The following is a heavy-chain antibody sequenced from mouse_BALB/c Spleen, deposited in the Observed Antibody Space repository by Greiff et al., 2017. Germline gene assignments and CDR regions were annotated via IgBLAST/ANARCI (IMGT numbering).Heavy chain of an antibody. J-gene: IGHJ4*01. CDR2: IWSGGST. CDR1: GFSLTSYG. CDR3: ARKEGYRYESYYAMDY. V-gene: IGHV2-2*02. D-gene: IGHD2-14*01. Sequence: VKLMESGPGLVQPSQSLSITCTVSGFSLTSYGVHWVRQSPGKGLEWLGVIWSGGSTDYNAAFISRLSISKDNSKSQVFFKMNSLQANDTAIYYCARKEGYRYESYYAMDYWGQGTSVTVSS.